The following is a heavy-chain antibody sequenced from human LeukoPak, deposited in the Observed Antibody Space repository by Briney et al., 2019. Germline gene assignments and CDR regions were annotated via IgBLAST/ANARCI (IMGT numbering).Heavy chain of an antibody. CDR3: ARKYPDHWFDP. J-gene: IGHJ5*02. Sequence: SQTLSLTCTVSGGSISSGGYYWSWIRQHSGKGLEWIGYIYYSGSTYYNPSLKSRVSISVNTFKNQFSLKLTAVTAADTAVYYCARKYPDHWFDPWGQGTLVTVSS. D-gene: IGHD6-6*01. V-gene: IGHV4-30-4*08. CDR1: GGSISSGGYY. CDR2: IYYSGST.